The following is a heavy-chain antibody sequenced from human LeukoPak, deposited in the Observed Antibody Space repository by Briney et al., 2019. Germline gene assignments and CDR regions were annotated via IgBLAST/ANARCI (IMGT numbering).Heavy chain of an antibody. D-gene: IGHD3-10*01. CDR3: ARNVPRGSLWFGEIDY. CDR2: IYYSGST. V-gene: IGHV4-59*12. CDR1: GGSISSYY. Sequence: SETLSLTCTVSGGSISSYYWSWIRQPPGKGLEWIGYIYYSGSTNYNPSLKSRVTISVDTSKNQFSLKLSSVTALDTAVYYCARNVPRGSLWFGEIDYWGQGTLVTVSS. J-gene: IGHJ4*02.